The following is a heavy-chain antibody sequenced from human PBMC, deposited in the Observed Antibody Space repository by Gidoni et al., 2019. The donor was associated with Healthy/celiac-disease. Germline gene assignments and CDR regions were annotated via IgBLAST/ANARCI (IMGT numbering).Heavy chain of an antibody. J-gene: IGHJ6*02. CDR1: GYTFPSYY. CDR2: SNPSGGST. CDR3: ARDGLAYYYYYGMDV. Sequence: QVQLVQSGAEVKKPGASVKVSCKASGYTFPSYYMHWVRQSPGQGLEWMGISNPSGGSTSYAQKFQGRVTMTRDTSTSTVYMELSSLRSEDTAVYYCARDGLAYYYYYGMDVWGQGTTVTVSS. V-gene: IGHV1-46*01.